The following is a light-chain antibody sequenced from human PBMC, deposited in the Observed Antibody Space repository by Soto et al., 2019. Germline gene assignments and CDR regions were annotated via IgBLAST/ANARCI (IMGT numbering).Light chain of an antibody. CDR3: QQYNSYPCT. J-gene: IGKJ2*02. CDR2: KAS. Sequence: DIQMTQSPSTLSASVGDRVTITCRASQSISSWLAWYQQRPGKAPKVLIYKASNLGSGVPSRFSGSGSGTEFTITISSLQPDDFATYYCQQYNSYPCTFGQGTKLEIK. V-gene: IGKV1-5*03. CDR1: QSISSW.